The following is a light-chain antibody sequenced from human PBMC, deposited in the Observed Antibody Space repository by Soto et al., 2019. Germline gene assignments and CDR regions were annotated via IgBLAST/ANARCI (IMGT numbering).Light chain of an antibody. CDR2: SAS. CDR1: ESVSSN. J-gene: IGKJ1*01. Sequence: IVMTQSPATLSVSPWERATLSCRASESVSSNLAWYQQKPGQAPRLLIYSASTRASGIPDRFSGSGSGTEFTLTISSLQSEDFAFFYCQQYDGWPRTFGQGTKVDIK. V-gene: IGKV3-15*01. CDR3: QQYDGWPRT.